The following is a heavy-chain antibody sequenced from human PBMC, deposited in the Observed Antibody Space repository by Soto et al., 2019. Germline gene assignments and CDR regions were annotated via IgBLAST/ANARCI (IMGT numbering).Heavy chain of an antibody. J-gene: IGHJ3*02. Sequence: QVQLQESGTGLVKPSETLSLTCTVSGCSISSYYWSWIRQPPGKGLEWIGYIYYSGSTNYNPSLKSRVTISVDTSKNQFSLKLSSVTASYTAVYYCARRYGWAFDIWGQGTMVTVSS. CDR3: ARRYGWAFDI. D-gene: IGHD3-16*01. V-gene: IGHV4-59*08. CDR1: GCSISSYY. CDR2: IYYSGST.